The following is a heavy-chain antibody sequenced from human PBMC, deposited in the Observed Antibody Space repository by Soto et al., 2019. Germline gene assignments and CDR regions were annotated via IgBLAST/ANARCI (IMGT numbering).Heavy chain of an antibody. J-gene: IGHJ4*02. CDR1: GDSVSSNSAA. Sequence: SQTLSLTCAISGDSVSSNSAAWNWIRQSPSGGLEWPGRTYYRSKWYKDYAVWVKSRITIIPVTSKNQYSLQLNSVTPEDTAVYYCARSLLAYCGGDCYYDFDNLGQETLVNVSS. V-gene: IGHV6-1*01. CDR2: TYYRSKWYK. D-gene: IGHD2-21*02. CDR3: ARSLLAYCGGDCYYDFDN.